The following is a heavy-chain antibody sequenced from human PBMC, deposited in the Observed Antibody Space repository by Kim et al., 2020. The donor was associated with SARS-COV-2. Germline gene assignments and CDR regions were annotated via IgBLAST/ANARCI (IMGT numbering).Heavy chain of an antibody. V-gene: IGHV3-30*04. CDR1: GFTFSSYA. CDR3: ARDVWSRSGYGIPWFDP. Sequence: GGSLRLSCAASGFTFSSYAMHWVRQAPGKGLEWVAVISYDGSNKYYADSVKGRFTISRDNSKNTLYLQMNSLRAEDTAVYYCARDVWSRSGYGIPWFDPWGQGTLVPVSS. J-gene: IGHJ5*02. CDR2: ISYDGSNK. D-gene: IGHD5-12*01.